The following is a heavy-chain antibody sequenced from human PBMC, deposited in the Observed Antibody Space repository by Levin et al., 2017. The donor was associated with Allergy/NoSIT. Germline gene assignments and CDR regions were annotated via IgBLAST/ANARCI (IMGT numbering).Heavy chain of an antibody. CDR3: AYSSSWYGESDAFDI. CDR2: IYPGDSDT. Sequence: GESLKISCKGSGYSFTSYWIGWVRQMPGKGLEWMGIIYPGDSDTRYSPSFQGQVTISADKSISTAYLQWSSLKASDTAMYYCAYSSSWYGESDAFDIWGQGTMVTVSS. V-gene: IGHV5-51*01. D-gene: IGHD6-13*01. CDR1: GYSFTSYW. J-gene: IGHJ3*02.